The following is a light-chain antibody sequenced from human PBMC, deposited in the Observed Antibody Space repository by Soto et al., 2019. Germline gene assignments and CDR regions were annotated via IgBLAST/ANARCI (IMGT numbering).Light chain of an antibody. J-gene: IGKJ4*01. CDR2: DAS. Sequence: EIVLTQSPATLSLSPGERATLSCRANQSVSSYLTWYQQKPGQAPRLLIYDASNRATGIPARFSGSGSGTDFTLTISSRETEDFAVYYCQERSNWHPVFGGGTTVEIK. V-gene: IGKV3-11*01. CDR1: QSVSSY. CDR3: QERSNWHPV.